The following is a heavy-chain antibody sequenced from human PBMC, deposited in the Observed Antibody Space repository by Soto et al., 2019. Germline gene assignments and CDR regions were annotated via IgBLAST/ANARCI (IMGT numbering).Heavy chain of an antibody. CDR3: VRDGTKTLRDWFDP. D-gene: IGHD1-1*01. CDR1: GASISGFY. Sequence: SETLSLTCTVSGASISGFYWSWIRKSAGKGLEWIGRIYATGTTDYNPSLKSRVMMSVDTSKKQFSLKLRSATAADTAVYYCVRDGTKTLRDWFDPWGQGISVTVSS. V-gene: IGHV4-4*07. CDR2: IYATGTT. J-gene: IGHJ5*02.